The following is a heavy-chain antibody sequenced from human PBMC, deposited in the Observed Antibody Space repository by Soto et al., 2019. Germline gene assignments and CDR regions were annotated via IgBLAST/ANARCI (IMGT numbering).Heavy chain of an antibody. D-gene: IGHD6-19*01. J-gene: IGHJ4*02. CDR2: ISYDGSNK. CDR3: ARAIWHSSGCLDY. Sequence: PGGSLRLSCAASGFTFSSYAMHWVRQAPGKGLEWVAVISYDGSNKYYADSVKGRFTISRDNSKNTLYLQMNSLRAEDTAVYYWARAIWHSSGCLDYWGQGTLVTVSS. CDR1: GFTFSSYA. V-gene: IGHV3-30-3*01.